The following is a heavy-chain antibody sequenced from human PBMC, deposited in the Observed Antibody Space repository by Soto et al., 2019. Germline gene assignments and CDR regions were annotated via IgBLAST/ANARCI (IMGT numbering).Heavy chain of an antibody. Sequence: GGSLRLSCAASGFTFSSYEMNWVRQAPGKGLEWVSYISSSGSTIYYADSVKGRFTISRDNAKNSLYLQMNSLRAEDTAVYYCARPAHSLLFLEYHYYYGRAVRGQGPTVLVPS. CDR2: ISSSGSTI. CDR1: GFTFSSYE. D-gene: IGHD3-3*01. J-gene: IGHJ6*02. V-gene: IGHV3-48*03. CDR3: ARPAHSLLFLEYHYYYGRAV.